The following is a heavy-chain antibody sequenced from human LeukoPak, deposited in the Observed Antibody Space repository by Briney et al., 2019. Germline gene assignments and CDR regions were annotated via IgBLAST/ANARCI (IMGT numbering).Heavy chain of an antibody. J-gene: IGHJ6*02. D-gene: IGHD3-16*02. Sequence: GASVKVSCKASGYTFTGYYMHWVRQAPGQGLEWMGWINPNSGGTNYAQKFQGRVTMTRNTSISTAYMELSSLRSEDTAVYYCAKPTMITFGGVIDVPHDYYYGMDVWGQGTTVTVSS. CDR1: GYTFTGYY. CDR3: AKPTMITFGGVIDVPHDYYYGMDV. CDR2: INPNSGGT. V-gene: IGHV1-2*02.